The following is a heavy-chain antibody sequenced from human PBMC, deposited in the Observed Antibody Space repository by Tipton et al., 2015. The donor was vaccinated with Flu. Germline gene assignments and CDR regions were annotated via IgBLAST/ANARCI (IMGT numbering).Heavy chain of an antibody. V-gene: IGHV4-34*01. CDR2: INHSGST. CDR1: GGSFSGYY. D-gene: IGHD3-16*02. Sequence: TLSLTCAVYGGSFSGYYWSWIRQPPGKGLEWIGEINHSGSTNYNPSLKSRVTISVDTSKNQFSLKLSSVTVADTAVYYCARDYLLGDLSFFDNWGQGTLVTVSS. CDR3: ARDYLLGDLSFFDN. J-gene: IGHJ4*02.